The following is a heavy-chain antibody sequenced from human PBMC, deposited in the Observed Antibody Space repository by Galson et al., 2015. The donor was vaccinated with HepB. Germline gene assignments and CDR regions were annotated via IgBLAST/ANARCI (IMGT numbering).Heavy chain of an antibody. CDR1: GFTFSGYY. CDR2: IKYDGSEE. Sequence: SLRLSCAASGFTFSGYYMTWVRQAPGKGLEWVANIKYDGSEEYYMDSVKGRFTISRDNAKNSLYLQMNNLKTADTAVFYCARFNWNALRDPNHHYGMDVWGQGTTVIVSS. V-gene: IGHV3-7*01. CDR3: ARFNWNALRDPNHHYGMDV. D-gene: IGHD1-20*01. J-gene: IGHJ6*02.